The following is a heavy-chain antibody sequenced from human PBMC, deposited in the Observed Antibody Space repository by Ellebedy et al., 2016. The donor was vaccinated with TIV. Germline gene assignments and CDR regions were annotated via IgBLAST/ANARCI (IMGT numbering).Heavy chain of an antibody. CDR2: IYPSGST. CDR1: GGSIRSGDYS. J-gene: IGHJ5*02. V-gene: IGHV4-30-2*01. Sequence: LRLSCAVSGGSIRSGDYSWSWIRQPPGKGLEWIGYIYPSGSTYYNLSLKSRVTMSVDRSKNQFSLKVRSVTAADTAVYYCARDPALPRGRFDTWGQGTLVTVSS. CDR3: ARDPALPRGRFDT.